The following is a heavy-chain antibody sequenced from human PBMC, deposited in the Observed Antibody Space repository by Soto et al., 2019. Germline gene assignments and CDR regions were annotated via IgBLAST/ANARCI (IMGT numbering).Heavy chain of an antibody. CDR3: ARGSVAYYDFWSGYSKAYFDY. V-gene: IGHV4-4*02. CDR1: SGSISRSNW. D-gene: IGHD3-3*01. J-gene: IGHJ4*02. Sequence: SETLSLTCAVSSGSISRSNWLRRARQPPGKGLEWIGEIYHSGSTNYNPSLKSRVTISVDKSKNQFSLKLSSVTAADTAVYYCARGSVAYYDFWSGYSKAYFDYWGQGTLVTVSS. CDR2: IYHSGST.